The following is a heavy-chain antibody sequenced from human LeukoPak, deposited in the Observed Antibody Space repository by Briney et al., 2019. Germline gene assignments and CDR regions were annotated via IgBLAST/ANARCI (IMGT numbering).Heavy chain of an antibody. Sequence: SETLSLTCAVSGGSFSGYYWSWIRQPPGKGLEWIGEINHSGSTNYNPSLKSRVTISVDTSKNQFSLKLSSVTAADTAVYYCASSSGYYLGYFDYWGQGTLVTVSS. V-gene: IGHV4-34*01. D-gene: IGHD3-22*01. CDR3: ASSSGYYLGYFDY. CDR2: INHSGST. CDR1: GGSFSGYY. J-gene: IGHJ4*02.